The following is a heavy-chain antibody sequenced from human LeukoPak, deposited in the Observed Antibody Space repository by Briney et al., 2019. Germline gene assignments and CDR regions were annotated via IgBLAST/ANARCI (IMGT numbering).Heavy chain of an antibody. CDR2: IYYRGNT. CDR1: GASMTSYY. CDR3: ARDVEQCSGGGCYNSVYAFGF. V-gene: IGHV4-59*01. D-gene: IGHD2-15*01. J-gene: IGHJ3*01. Sequence: PSETLSLTCTVSGASMTSYYWSWVRQPPGKGLEWIGYIYYRGNTNYNPSLKSRVTMSVDTSKKQFSLRLTSVTAADTAVYYCARDVEQCSGGGCYNSVYAFGFWGQGTTVTVSS.